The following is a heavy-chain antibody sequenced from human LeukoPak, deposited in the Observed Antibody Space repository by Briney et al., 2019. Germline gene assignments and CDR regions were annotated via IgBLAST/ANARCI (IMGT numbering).Heavy chain of an antibody. CDR2: INPNSGGT. CDR1: GYTFTGSY. J-gene: IGHJ5*02. D-gene: IGHD6-19*01. CDR3: ARRVTGITVAGTVAWFDP. Sequence: ASVTVSFKASGYTFTGSYIHWVRQAPGQGLEWMGWINPNSGGTNYAQKFQGRVTMTRDTSISTAYMELSRLRSDDTAVYYCARRVTGITVAGTVAWFDPWGQGTLVTVSS. V-gene: IGHV1-2*02.